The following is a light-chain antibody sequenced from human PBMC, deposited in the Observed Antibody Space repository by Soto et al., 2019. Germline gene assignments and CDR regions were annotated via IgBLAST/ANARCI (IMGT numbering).Light chain of an antibody. CDR3: QQTYRTPPT. V-gene: IGKV1-39*01. CDR2: AAS. Sequence: DIPMTQSPSSLSASVGDRVTITCRTSQSISNYLNWYQQRPGKAPKLLLYAASSLLSGVPSRFSGSGSGTDFTLTISSLQPEDFAFYYCQQTYRTPPTFGQGTRVEIK. CDR1: QSISNY. J-gene: IGKJ1*01.